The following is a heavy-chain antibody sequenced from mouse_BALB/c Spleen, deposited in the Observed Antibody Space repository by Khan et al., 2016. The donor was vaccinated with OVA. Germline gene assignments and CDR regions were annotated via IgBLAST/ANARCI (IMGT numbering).Heavy chain of an antibody. CDR2: INTHTGEP. V-gene: IGHV9-1*02. Sequence: QIQLVQSGPELKKPGETVKISCKAVGYTFTNYRMNWMKQAPEKGLKWMGWINTHTGEPTYGDDFKGRFAFTLEQSATTAYLQIQNLKDEDMATYFCARETSYWYFDAWGAGTTVTVSS. CDR1: GYTFTNYR. D-gene: IGHD1-3*01. J-gene: IGHJ1*01. CDR3: ARETSYWYFDA.